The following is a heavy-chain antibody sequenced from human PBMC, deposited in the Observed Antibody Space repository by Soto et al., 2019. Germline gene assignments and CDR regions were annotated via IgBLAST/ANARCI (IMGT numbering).Heavy chain of an antibody. CDR1: GGSISSGDYY. D-gene: IGHD4-4*01. V-gene: IGHV4-30-4*01. CDR3: ARGMTTVTTLDY. Sequence: SETLSLTCTVSGGSISSGDYYWSWIRQPPGKGLEWIGYIYYSGSTYYNPSLKSRVTISVDTSKNQFSLKLSSVTAADTAVYYCARGMTTVTTLDYWGQGTLVTVS. CDR2: IYYSGST. J-gene: IGHJ4*02.